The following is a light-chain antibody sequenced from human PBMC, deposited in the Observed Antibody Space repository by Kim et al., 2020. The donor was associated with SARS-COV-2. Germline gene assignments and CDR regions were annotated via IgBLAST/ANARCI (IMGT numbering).Light chain of an antibody. CDR1: QSVGRTC. J-gene: IGKJ1*01. Sequence: SPGERATLYCRASQSVGRTCLGWYQQKPGQATRILIYGASSRDTGIPDRFSGSGYGTDFNLNIRRLEPEDSAVYYCQQYGSSPRTFGQGTKVDIK. CDR2: GAS. V-gene: IGKV3-20*01. CDR3: QQYGSSPRT.